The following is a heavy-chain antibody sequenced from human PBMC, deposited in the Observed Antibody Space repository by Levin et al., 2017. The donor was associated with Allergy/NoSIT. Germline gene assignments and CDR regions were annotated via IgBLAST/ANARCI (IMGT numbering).Heavy chain of an antibody. J-gene: IGHJ6*03. CDR2: ISSSSSYI. CDR3: ARDPPVVAVAVCDCSGSYMDV. CDR1: GFTFSSYS. Sequence: GGSLRLSCAASGFTFSSYSMNWVRQAPGKGLEWVSSISSSSSYIYYADSVKGRFTISRDNAKNSLYLQMNSLRAEDTAVYYCARDPPVVAVAVCDCSGSYMDVWGKGTTVTVSS. V-gene: IGHV3-21*01. D-gene: IGHD6-19*01.